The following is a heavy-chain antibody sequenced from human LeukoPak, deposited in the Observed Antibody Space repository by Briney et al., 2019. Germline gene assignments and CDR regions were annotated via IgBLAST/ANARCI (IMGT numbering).Heavy chain of an antibody. V-gene: IGHV7-4-1*02. CDR1: GYTFTSYA. J-gene: IGHJ4*02. Sequence: ASVRASCKASGYTFTSYAMNWGRQAPGQGGEWMGWINTNTGNPTYAQGFTGRFVFSFDTSVSTAYLQISSLKAEDTAVYYCAFPRGSSGWPFDYWGQGTLVTVSS. CDR2: INTNTGNP. CDR3: AFPRGSSGWPFDY. D-gene: IGHD6-19*01.